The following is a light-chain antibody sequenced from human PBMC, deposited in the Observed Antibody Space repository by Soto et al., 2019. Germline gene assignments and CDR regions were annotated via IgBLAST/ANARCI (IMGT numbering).Light chain of an antibody. CDR2: AAS. CDR3: LKCKVAPFT. CDR1: QDIGNF. V-gene: IGKV1-27*01. Sequence: DIQMTQSPSSLSAFVGDRVTITCRASQDIGNFLAWYQQKPGKVPKLLIYAASTLQSGVPPRFSGSGSGTDFTLSISSLQPEDVATYYCLKCKVAPFTFGGGTKVDIK. J-gene: IGKJ4*01.